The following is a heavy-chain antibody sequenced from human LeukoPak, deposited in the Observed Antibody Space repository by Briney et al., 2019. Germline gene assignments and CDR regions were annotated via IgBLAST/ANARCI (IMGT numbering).Heavy chain of an antibody. V-gene: IGHV3-30-3*01. CDR1: GFTFSRYA. CDR2: ISFDGINK. D-gene: IGHD3-9*01. CDR3: ARADRYDILTGDFDF. J-gene: IGHJ4*02. Sequence: GGSLRLSCAASGFTFSRYAMHWVRQTPGKGLEWLAVISFDGINKFYADSVKGRFTVSRDNTKNTLYLQINSLRVEDAATYYCARADRYDILTGDFDFWGQGTLVTVSS.